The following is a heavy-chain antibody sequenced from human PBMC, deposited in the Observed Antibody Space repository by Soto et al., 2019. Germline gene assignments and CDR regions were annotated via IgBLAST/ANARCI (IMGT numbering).Heavy chain of an antibody. Sequence: GGALRLSCAASGFSLCGYWMHSVRQAPGKGLVWVSRINSDGSSTSYADSVKGRFTISRDNAKNTLYLQMNSLRAEDTAVYYCARDQLYYNDFSGRPLNAFDVWGHGTMVTVSS. J-gene: IGHJ3*01. CDR1: GFSLCGYW. D-gene: IGHD3-22*01. CDR2: INSDGSST. V-gene: IGHV3-74*01. CDR3: ARDQLYYNDFSGRPLNAFDV.